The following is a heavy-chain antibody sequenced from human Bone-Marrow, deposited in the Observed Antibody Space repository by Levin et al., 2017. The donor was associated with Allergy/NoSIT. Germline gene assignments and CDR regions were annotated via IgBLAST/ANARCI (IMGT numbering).Heavy chain of an antibody. Sequence: LAGGSLRLSCAASGFAFNNYWMSWVRQAPGKGLEWVAYINQDGGEKNYLDSVKGRFTISRDNAKNSFYLQMNNLRAADTAVYYCARDQYTASYSDYWGQGTLVDVST. D-gene: IGHD3-10*01. J-gene: IGHJ4*02. CDR1: GFAFNNYW. CDR2: INQDGGEK. V-gene: IGHV3-7*04. CDR3: ARDQYTASYSDY.